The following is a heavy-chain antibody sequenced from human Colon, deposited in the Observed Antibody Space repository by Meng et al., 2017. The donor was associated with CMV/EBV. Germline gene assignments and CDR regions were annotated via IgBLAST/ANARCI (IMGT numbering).Heavy chain of an antibody. J-gene: IGHJ6*02. CDR1: KFTVSSNE. Sequence: GESLKISCAASKFTVSSNEMNWVRQAPGKGLEWVANIKQDGSEKYYVDSVKGRFTISRDNAKNSLYLQMNSLRAEDTAVYYCARDRRWSYGMDVWGQGTTVTVSS. D-gene: IGHD4/OR15-4a*01. CDR3: ARDRRWSYGMDV. CDR2: IKQDGSEK. V-gene: IGHV3-7*01.